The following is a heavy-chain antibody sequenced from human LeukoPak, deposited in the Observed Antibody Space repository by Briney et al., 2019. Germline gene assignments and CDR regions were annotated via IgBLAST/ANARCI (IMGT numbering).Heavy chain of an antibody. J-gene: IGHJ4*02. CDR2: ISTYNGNT. CDR1: GYTFTSYG. Sequence: GASVKVSCKASGYTFTSYGISWVRQAPGQGLEWMGWISTYNGNTNYAQKLQGRVTMTTDTSTSTAYMELRSLRSGDTAVYYCASGQVVTRQPAFDYWGQGTLVTVSS. CDR3: ASGQVVTRQPAFDY. V-gene: IGHV1-18*01. D-gene: IGHD4-23*01.